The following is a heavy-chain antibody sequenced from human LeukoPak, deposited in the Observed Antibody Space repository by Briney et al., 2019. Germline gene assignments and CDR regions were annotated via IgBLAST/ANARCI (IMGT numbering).Heavy chain of an antibody. Sequence: GGSLRLSCAASGFTFSTYAMSWVRQAPGKGLEWVSAIGGSGDFTYYAEYVRGRFTISRDNSKKTLYLQMNSLRAEDTAVYYCAKVPPIAAAGRDYWGQGTLVTVSS. CDR1: GFTFSTYA. CDR2: IGGSGDFT. D-gene: IGHD6-13*01. J-gene: IGHJ4*02. CDR3: AKVPPIAAAGRDY. V-gene: IGHV3-23*01.